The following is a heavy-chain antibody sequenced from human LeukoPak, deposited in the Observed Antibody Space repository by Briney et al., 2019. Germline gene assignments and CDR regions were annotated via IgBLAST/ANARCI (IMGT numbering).Heavy chain of an antibody. CDR1: GFTFDHYG. D-gene: IGHD4-11*01. CDR3: AKDAQRGFDYSNSLES. V-gene: IGHV3-33*06. CDR2: IWHDGSSQ. Sequence: PGRSLRLSCVASGFTFDHYGMHWVRQAPGKGLEWVAVIWHDGSSQYYADSVKGRFTFSRDNSMNTLYLQMNSLRAEDTAVYYCAKDAQRGFDYSNSLESWGQGTLVTVS. J-gene: IGHJ5*01.